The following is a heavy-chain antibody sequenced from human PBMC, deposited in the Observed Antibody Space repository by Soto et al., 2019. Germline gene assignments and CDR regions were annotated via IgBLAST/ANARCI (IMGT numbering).Heavy chain of an antibody. J-gene: IGHJ5*02. CDR2: IYPGKSKT. D-gene: IGHD2-8*02. V-gene: IGHV5-51*01. Sequence: PGESLQISCEGSGYKFATYWIAWVRQMPGRGLEWMGIIYPGKSKTIYRPSFQGLVTISADTSLNTAYLQWDSLRASDTAIYYCARGFTGSAGRFDPWGQGTVVTVSS. CDR3: ARGFTGSAGRFDP. CDR1: GYKFATYW.